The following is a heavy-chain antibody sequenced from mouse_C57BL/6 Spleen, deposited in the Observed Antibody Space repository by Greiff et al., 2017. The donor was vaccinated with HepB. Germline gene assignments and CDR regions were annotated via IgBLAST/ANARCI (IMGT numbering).Heavy chain of an antibody. Sequence: EVNLVESGPGMVKPSQSLSLTCTVTGYSITSGYDWHWIRHFPGNKLEWMGYISYSGSTNYNPSLKSRISITHDTSKNHFFLKLNSVTTEDTATYYCARGGHYYAMDYWGQGTSVTVSS. CDR1: GYSITSGYD. CDR3: ARGGHYYAMDY. J-gene: IGHJ4*01. CDR2: ISYSGST. V-gene: IGHV3-1*01.